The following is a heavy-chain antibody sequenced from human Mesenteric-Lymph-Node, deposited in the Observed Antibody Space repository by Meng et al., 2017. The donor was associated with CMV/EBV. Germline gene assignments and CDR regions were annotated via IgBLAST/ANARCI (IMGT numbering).Heavy chain of an antibody. CDR2: IKQDGSEK. D-gene: IGHD3-3*01. CDR3: ATILLSGVTSGY. Sequence: GESLKISCAASGFTFSRYWMSWVRQAPGKGLEWLANIKQDGSEKKYVDSVKGRFTISRDNAKNSLYLQMNSLRAEDTAVYYCATILLSGVTSGYWGQGTLVTVSS. CDR1: GFTFSRYW. V-gene: IGHV3-7*01. J-gene: IGHJ4*02.